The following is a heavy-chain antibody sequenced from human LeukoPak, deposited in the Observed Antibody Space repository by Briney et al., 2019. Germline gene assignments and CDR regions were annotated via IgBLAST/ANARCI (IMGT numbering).Heavy chain of an antibody. V-gene: IGHV4-59*01. CDR3: ARGTTMVRGVIFPNWFDP. CDR2: IYYSGST. D-gene: IGHD3-10*01. Sequence: PSETLSLTCTVSGYYIDNGYYWSWIRQPPGKGLEWIGYIYYSGSTNYNPSLKSRVTISVDTSKNQFSLKLSSVTAADTAVYYCARGTTMVRGVIFPNWFDPWGQGTLVTVSS. CDR1: GYYIDNGYY. J-gene: IGHJ5*02.